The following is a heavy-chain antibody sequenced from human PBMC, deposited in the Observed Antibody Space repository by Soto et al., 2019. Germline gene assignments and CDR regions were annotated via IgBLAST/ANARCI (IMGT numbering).Heavy chain of an antibody. CDR3: ARVVGGGQVGHYYYGIDV. V-gene: IGHV4-61*01. Sequence: PSETLSLTCTVSGGSVSSGSYFWTWIRQPPGKGLEWIGDIYYSGSTNYNPSLRSRVTISVDTSKNQFSLRLSSVTAADTAVFYCARVVGGGQVGHYYYGIDVWGQGTTVTVSS. D-gene: IGHD2-15*01. CDR2: IYYSGST. CDR1: GGSVSSGSYF. J-gene: IGHJ6*02.